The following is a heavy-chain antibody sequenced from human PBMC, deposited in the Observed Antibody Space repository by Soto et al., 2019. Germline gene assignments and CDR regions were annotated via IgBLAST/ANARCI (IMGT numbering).Heavy chain of an antibody. CDR3: SWGYERSRRYLPLLDY. D-gene: IGHD3-16*02. V-gene: IGHV4-34*01. CDR2: ISHSGST. Sequence: QVQLQQWGAGLLKPSETLSLRCVVNSGSFSGYYWTWIRQTPGKGLEWIGEISHSGSTNYNPSLMSRVTMSADTSKKQFSLRLSSVTAADTALSFCSWGYERSRRYLPLLDYWGKGTLVTVSS. CDR1: SGSFSGYY. J-gene: IGHJ4*02.